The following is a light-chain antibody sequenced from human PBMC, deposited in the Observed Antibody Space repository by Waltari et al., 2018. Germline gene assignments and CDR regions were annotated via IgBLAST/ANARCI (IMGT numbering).Light chain of an antibody. CDR3: QQRSSWPLT. Sequence: EIVLTQSPATLSLSPGERANLTCRASPSVSSYLAWYQQKPGQAPRLLIYDASNRATGIPARFSGSGSGTDFTLTISSLEPEDFAVYYCQQRSSWPLTFGQGTKVEIK. CDR2: DAS. J-gene: IGKJ1*01. CDR1: PSVSSY. V-gene: IGKV3-11*01.